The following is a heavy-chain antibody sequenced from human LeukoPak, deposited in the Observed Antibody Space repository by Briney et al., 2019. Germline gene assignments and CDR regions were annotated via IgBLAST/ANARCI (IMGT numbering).Heavy chain of an antibody. J-gene: IGHJ6*02. CDR2: IYYSGST. CDR1: GGSISSYY. V-gene: IGHV4-59*01. Sequence: SETLSLTCTVSGGSISSYYWSWIRQPPGKGLEWIGYIYYSGSTNYNPSLKSRVTISVDTSKNQFSLKLSSVTAADTAVYYCASMGYSGYDTHPKNYYYYGMDVWGQGTTVTVSS. D-gene: IGHD5-12*01. CDR3: ASMGYSGYDTHPKNYYYYGMDV.